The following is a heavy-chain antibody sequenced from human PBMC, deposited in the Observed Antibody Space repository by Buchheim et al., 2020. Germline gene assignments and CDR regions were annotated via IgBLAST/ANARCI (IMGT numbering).Heavy chain of an antibody. D-gene: IGHD3-22*01. J-gene: IGHJ4*02. Sequence: QLQLQGSGSGLVKPSQTLSLTCGVSGGSISSDGYSWNWIRQPPGKGLEWIGYSYHSVTTYYNPSLKSRVTISIDRSKNQFSLKLRSVTAADTAVYYCARQGGDYDLHFDYWGQGT. V-gene: IGHV4-30-2*01. CDR3: ARQGGDYDLHFDY. CDR1: GGSISSDGYS. CDR2: SYHSVTT.